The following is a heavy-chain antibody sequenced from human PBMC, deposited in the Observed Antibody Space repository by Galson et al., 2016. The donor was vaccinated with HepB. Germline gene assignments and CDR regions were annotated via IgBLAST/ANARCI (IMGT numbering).Heavy chain of an antibody. D-gene: IGHD4-17*01. V-gene: IGHV3-30*04. CDR2: ISYDGTKR. CDR1: GFSFGTYA. Sequence: SLRLSCAASGFSFGTYAIHWVRQAPGKGLEWLAVISYDGTKRHYAESVKGRFTVSRDNSKNVLFLEMNSLRPDDTSVYCCARDQGATVTTYFFFFLDVWGPGTSVTVS. J-gene: IGHJ6*02. CDR3: ARDQGATVTTYFFFFLDV.